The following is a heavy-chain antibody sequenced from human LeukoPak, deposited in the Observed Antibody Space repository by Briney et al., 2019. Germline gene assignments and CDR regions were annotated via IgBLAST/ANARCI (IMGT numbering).Heavy chain of an antibody. CDR1: SGSISRGGYP. CDR3: ARGAARVIAFDI. Sequence: SETLSLTCADSSGSISRGGYPWSWIRQPPGKGQEWIGYIYHSGSTYYNPSLKSRVTISVDRSKNQFSLKLSSVTAADTAVYYCARGAARVIAFDIWGQGTMVTVSS. CDR2: IYHSGST. V-gene: IGHV4-30-2*01. J-gene: IGHJ3*02. D-gene: IGHD3-16*02.